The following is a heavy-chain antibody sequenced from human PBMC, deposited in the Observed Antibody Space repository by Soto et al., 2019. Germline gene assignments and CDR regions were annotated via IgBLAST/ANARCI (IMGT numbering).Heavy chain of an antibody. Sequence: GGSMRLSCAASGLTFGSHAMSWVRQAPGKGLEWVSAISGSGGSTNYADSVKGRFTISRDNSKNTVYLQMSSLRVDDTAVYYCAKDRSSGWYRPAAFDYWGQGILVTVSS. J-gene: IGHJ4*02. V-gene: IGHV3-23*01. CDR2: ISGSGGST. CDR1: GLTFGSHA. D-gene: IGHD6-19*01. CDR3: AKDRSSGWYRPAAFDY.